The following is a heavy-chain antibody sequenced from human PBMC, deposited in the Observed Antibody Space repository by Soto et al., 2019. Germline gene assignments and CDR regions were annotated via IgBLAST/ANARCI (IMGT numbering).Heavy chain of an antibody. J-gene: IGHJ6*02. CDR3: ARXXYDILTGYYKYYGMDV. D-gene: IGHD3-9*01. CDR2: INAGNGNT. V-gene: IGHV1-3*01. Sequence: ASVKVSCKASGYTFTSYAMHWVRQAPGQRLEWMGWINAGNGNTKYSQKFQGRVTITRDTSASTAYMELSSLRSEDTAVYYCARXXYDILTGYYKYYGMDVWGQGTTVTVSS. CDR1: GYTFTSYA.